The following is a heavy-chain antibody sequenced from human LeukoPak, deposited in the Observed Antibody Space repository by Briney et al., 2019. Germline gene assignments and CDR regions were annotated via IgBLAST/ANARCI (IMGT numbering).Heavy chain of an antibody. CDR1: GYTFTGYY. CDR2: INPNSGGT. V-gene: IGHV1-2*02. J-gene: IGHJ4*02. D-gene: IGHD3-10*01. Sequence: ASVKVSCKASGYTFTGYYMHWVRQAPGQGLEWMGWINPNSGGTNYAQKFQGRVTMARDTSINTAYMELSRLRSDDTAVYYCAGDMVRGVILRRVLEYWGQGTLVTVPS. CDR3: AGDMVRGVILRRVLEY.